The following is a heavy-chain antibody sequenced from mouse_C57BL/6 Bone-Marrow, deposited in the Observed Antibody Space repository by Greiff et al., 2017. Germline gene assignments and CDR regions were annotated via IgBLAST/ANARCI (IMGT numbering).Heavy chain of an antibody. V-gene: IGHV5-6*01. Sequence: EVKLMESGGDLVKPGGSLKLSCAASGFTFSSYGMSWVRQTPDKRLEWVATISSGGSYTYYPDSVKGRFTISRDNAKNTLYLQMSSLKSEDTAMYYCARVEGFAYWGQGTLVTVSA. CDR1: GFTFSSYG. J-gene: IGHJ3*01. CDR3: ARVEGFAY. CDR2: ISSGGSYT.